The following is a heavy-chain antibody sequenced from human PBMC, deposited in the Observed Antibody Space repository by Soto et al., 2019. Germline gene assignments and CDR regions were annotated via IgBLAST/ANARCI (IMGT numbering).Heavy chain of an antibody. J-gene: IGHJ5*02. CDR2: VYATGTS. Sequence: SETLSLTCSVSGGSMSKFYWSWIRKTAGKGLEWMGRVYATGTSDYNPSLRSRIAMSVDISKKTFSLRLRSVTAADTGVYYCVRDGSKTLRDCFDPWGLGILVTVSS. V-gene: IGHV4-4*07. CDR3: VRDGSKTLRDCFDP. D-gene: IGHD4-17*01. CDR1: GGSMSKFY.